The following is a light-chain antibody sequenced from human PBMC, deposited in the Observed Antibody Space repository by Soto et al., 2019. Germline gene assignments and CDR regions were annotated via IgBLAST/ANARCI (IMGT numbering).Light chain of an antibody. Sequence: AIRMTQSPSSLSASTGDRVTITCRASQGISSYLACYQQKPGKAPTLLIYAASTLQSGVPSRFSGSGSGTDFTLTISCLQSEYFATYYCQQYYSYPPLTFGGGTKVEIK. CDR3: QQYYSYPPLT. J-gene: IGKJ4*01. CDR2: AAS. V-gene: IGKV1-8*01. CDR1: QGISSY.